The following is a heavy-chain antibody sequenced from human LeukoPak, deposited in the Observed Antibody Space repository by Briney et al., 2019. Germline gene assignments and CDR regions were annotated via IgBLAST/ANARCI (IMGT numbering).Heavy chain of an antibody. J-gene: IGHJ4*02. CDR3: ATVGQWLDPYYFDY. D-gene: IGHD6-19*01. CDR1: GYTLTELS. CDR2: FDPEDGET. Sequence: ASVNVSCKVSGYTLTELSMHWVRQAPGKGLEWMGGFDPEDGETIYAQKFQGRVTMTEDTSTDTAYMELSSLRSEDTAVYYCATVGQWLDPYYFDYWGQGTLVTVSS. V-gene: IGHV1-24*01.